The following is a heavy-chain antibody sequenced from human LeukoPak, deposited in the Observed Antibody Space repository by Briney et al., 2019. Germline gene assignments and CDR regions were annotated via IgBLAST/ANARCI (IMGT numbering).Heavy chain of an antibody. CDR2: IYSGGST. D-gene: IGHD3-10*01. V-gene: IGHV3-66*02. J-gene: IGHJ4*02. CDR1: GFTVGSNY. Sequence: GGSLRLSCAASGFTVGSNYMNWVRQAPGKGVEWVSSIYSGGSTNYAESVKGRFTISRDSSKNTVYLQMNSLRSDDTAVYFCAGNNYASGTFLVYWGQGTLVTVSS. CDR3: AGNNYASGTFLVY.